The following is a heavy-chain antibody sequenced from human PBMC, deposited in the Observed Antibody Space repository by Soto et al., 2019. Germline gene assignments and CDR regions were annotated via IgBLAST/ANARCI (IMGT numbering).Heavy chain of an antibody. D-gene: IGHD3-22*01. CDR3: ARDYDYYDSSFSPGLDY. Sequence: GGSLRLSCAASGFTFSSYSMNWVRQAPGKGLEWVSSISSSSSYIYYADSVKGRFTISGDNAKNSLYLQMNSLRAEDTAVYYCARDYDYYDSSFSPGLDYWGQGTLVTVSS. CDR1: GFTFSSYS. J-gene: IGHJ4*02. CDR2: ISSSSSYI. V-gene: IGHV3-21*01.